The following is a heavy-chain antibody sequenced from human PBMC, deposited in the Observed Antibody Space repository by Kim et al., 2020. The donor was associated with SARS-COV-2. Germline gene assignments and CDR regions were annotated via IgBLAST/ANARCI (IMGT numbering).Heavy chain of an antibody. V-gene: IGHV3-30*18. CDR1: GFTFSRYG. J-gene: IGHJ4*02. CDR2: ISYDGSNK. D-gene: IGHD3-16*02. CDR3: ANEGIGSYRYTFYY. Sequence: GGSLRLSCAASGFTFSRYGMHWVRQAPGKGLKWVAAISYDGSNKYYADSVKGRFTISRDNSKNTLYLQMNSLRAEDTAVYYCANEGIGSYRYTFYYLGQG.